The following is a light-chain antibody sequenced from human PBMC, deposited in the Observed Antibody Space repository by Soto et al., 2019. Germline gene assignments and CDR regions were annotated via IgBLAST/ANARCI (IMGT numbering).Light chain of an antibody. CDR2: EVT. J-gene: IGLJ1*01. CDR1: SSDVGGYNF. V-gene: IGLV2-14*01. CDR3: SSYTSSSTYV. Sequence: QSVLTQPASVSGSPGQSITISCTGTSSDVGGYNFVSWYQQHPGKAPKLVIYEVTSRPSGVSNRFSGSKSGNTASLTISGLQAEDEADYYCSSYTSSSTYVFGTGTKVTVL.